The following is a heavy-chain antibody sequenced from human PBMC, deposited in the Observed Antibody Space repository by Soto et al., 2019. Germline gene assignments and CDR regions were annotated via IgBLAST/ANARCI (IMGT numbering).Heavy chain of an antibody. CDR1: GGSISSYY. J-gene: IGHJ4*02. Sequence: PSETLSLTCTVSGGSISSYYWSWIRQPPGKGLEWIGYIYYSGSTNYNPSLKSRVTISVDTSKNQFSLKLSSVTAADTAVYYCERCYLWEGALPYFFDYWGQGTLVTVSS. V-gene: IGHV4-59*01. D-gene: IGHD3-16*01. CDR2: IYYSGST. CDR3: ERCYLWEGALPYFFDY.